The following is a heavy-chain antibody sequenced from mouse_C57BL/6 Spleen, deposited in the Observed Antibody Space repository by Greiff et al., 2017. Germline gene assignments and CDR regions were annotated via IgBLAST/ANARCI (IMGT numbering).Heavy chain of an antibody. J-gene: IGHJ2*01. V-gene: IGHV5-17*01. Sequence: EVQLVESGGGLVKPGGSLKLSCAASGFTFSDYGMHWVRQAPGKGLEWVAYISSGSSTIYYADTVKGRFTISRDNAKNTLFLQMTSLRSEDTAMYYCARLGYWGQGTTLTVSS. CDR1: GFTFSDYG. CDR3: ARLGY. D-gene: IGHD4-1*01. CDR2: ISSGSSTI.